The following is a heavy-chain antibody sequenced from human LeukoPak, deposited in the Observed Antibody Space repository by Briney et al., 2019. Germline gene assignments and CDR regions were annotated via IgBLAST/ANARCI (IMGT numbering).Heavy chain of an antibody. Sequence: SETLSLTCAVYGGSFSGYYWSWIRQPPGKGLEWIGEINHSGSTNYNPSLKSRVTISVDTSKNQFSLKLSSVTAADTAVYYCARDKKRWLQLPPRAYWYFDLWGRGTLVTVSS. V-gene: IGHV4-34*01. CDR1: GGSFSGYY. D-gene: IGHD5-24*01. CDR2: INHSGST. J-gene: IGHJ2*01. CDR3: ARDKKRWLQLPPRAYWYFDL.